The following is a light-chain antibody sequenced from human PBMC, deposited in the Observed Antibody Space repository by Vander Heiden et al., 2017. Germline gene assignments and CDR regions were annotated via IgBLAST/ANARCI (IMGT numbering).Light chain of an antibody. CDR1: QSHISNF. CDR2: GAS. CDR3: QQYGSPPRT. Sequence: EIVLTPSPRTLSLSPGERPTLPCRASQSHISNFLAWYQQKPGQAPRLLIYGASSRATGIPDRFSGIGSGTDFTLTITRLEPEDFAVYYCQQYGSPPRTFGQGTKVEIK. J-gene: IGKJ1*01. V-gene: IGKV3-20*01.